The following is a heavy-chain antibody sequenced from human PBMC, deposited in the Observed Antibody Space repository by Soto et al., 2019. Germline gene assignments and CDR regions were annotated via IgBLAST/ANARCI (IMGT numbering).Heavy chain of an antibody. Sequence: GGSLRLSCAASGFTFSNYAMSWVRQAPGKGLEWVSAFSGSGDSTFYADSVKGRFSVSRDNSKKTLYLQLNSLRDEDTAVYYCARDAGELPVVTVGVFVFCGRGTLVTVSS. J-gene: IGHJ4*02. V-gene: IGHV3-23*01. D-gene: IGHD3-22*01. CDR1: GFTFSNYA. CDR2: FSGSGDST. CDR3: ARDAGELPVVTVGVFVF.